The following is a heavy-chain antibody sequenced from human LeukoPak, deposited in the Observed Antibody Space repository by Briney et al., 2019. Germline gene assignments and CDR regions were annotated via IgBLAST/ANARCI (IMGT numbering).Heavy chain of an antibody. CDR3: ARGRVITTVDY. V-gene: IGHV4-59*01. Sequence: SETLSLTCTVSGGSISRYYWSWVRQPPGKGLEWIGYIHYSGSTNYNPSLKSRVTISVDTSKNQFSLKLTSVTAADTAVYYCARGRVITTVDYWGQGTLVTVSS. CDR2: IHYSGST. CDR1: GGSISRYY. J-gene: IGHJ4*02. D-gene: IGHD3-22*01.